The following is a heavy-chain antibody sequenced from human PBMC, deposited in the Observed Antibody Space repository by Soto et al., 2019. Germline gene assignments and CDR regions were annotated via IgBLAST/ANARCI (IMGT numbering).Heavy chain of an antibody. V-gene: IGHV3-30*18. D-gene: IGHD1-26*01. CDR2: ISHDGSYK. CDR3: AKGLLAIVGTTLPRDAFNI. J-gene: IGHJ3*02. CDR1: GVSFTTYV. Sequence: XGSLRLSCSASGVSFTTYVMHWVRQAPGKGLEWVAVISHDGSYKYYGDAVKGRFTISRGTSKNAVYLEMNSLRPEDTAVYYCAKGLLAIVGTTLPRDAFNIWGQGTMVTVSS.